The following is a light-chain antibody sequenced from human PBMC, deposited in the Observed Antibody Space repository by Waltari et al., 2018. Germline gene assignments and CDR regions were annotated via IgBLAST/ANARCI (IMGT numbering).Light chain of an antibody. CDR3: MQSLQALWT. J-gene: IGKJ1*01. CDR2: LGS. Sequence: IVVTQSPLSLPVTPGEPASISCRSSQSLLHRNGHNYLDWYLQKPGQSPQLLIYLGSNRASGVPDRFSGSGSGTDFTLRISRVEAEDVGVYYCMQSLQALWTFGPGTKVEIK. V-gene: IGKV2-28*01. CDR1: QSLLHRNGHNY.